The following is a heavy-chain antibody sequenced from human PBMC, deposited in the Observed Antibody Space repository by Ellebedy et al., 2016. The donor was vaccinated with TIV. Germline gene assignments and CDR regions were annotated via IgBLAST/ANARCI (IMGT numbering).Heavy chain of an antibody. D-gene: IGHD2-2*01. Sequence: PGGSLRLSCAASGFTFSFYSMNWVRQAPGKGLEWVSSISSSSSYIYYADSVKGRFTISRDNAKNSLFLQMNSLRAEDTAVYYCASYCSSTSCPTDYYYGLDVWGQGTTVTVSS. CDR1: GFTFSFYS. CDR2: ISSSSSYI. J-gene: IGHJ6*02. V-gene: IGHV3-21*01. CDR3: ASYCSSTSCPTDYYYGLDV.